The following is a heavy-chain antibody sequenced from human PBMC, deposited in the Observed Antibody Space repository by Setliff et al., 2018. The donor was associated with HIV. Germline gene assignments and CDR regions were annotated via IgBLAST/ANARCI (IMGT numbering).Heavy chain of an antibody. CDR2: IKSKTDGGTT. D-gene: IGHD2-21*01. CDR3: TTGTRLVD. J-gene: IGHJ4*02. CDR1: GLTFSDAW. V-gene: IGHV3-15*01. Sequence: GGSLRLSCVVSGLTFSDAWLSWVRQAPGKGLEWVGRIKSKTDGGTTDYAAPVKGRFTTSRDDSKNTLYLQMNSLKIEDTAVYYCTTGTRLVDWGQGALVTVSS.